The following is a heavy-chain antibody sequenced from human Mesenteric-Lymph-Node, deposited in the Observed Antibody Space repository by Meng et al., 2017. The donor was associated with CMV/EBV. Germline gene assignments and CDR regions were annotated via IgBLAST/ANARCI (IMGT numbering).Heavy chain of an antibody. J-gene: IGHJ6*02. D-gene: IGHD2-2*01. CDR3: ARGDIVVVPATYYYYGMDV. CDR2: IIPILGIA. V-gene: IGHV1-69*10. CDR1: GYTFTDYS. Sequence: SVKVSCKASGYTFTDYSISWVRQAPGQGLEWMGGIIPILGIANYAQKFQGRVTITADKSTSTAYMELSSLRSEDTAVYYCARGDIVVVPATYYYYGMDVWGQGTTVTVSS.